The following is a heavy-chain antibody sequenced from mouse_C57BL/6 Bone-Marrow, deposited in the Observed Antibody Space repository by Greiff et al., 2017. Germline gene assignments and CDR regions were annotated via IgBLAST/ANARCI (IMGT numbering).Heavy chain of an antibody. CDR3: TRRGSSYNY. D-gene: IGHD1-1*01. Sequence: QVQLQQSGAELVRPGASVTLSCKASGYTFTDYEMHWVKQTPVHGLEWIGAIDPATGGTAYNQKFKGKAILTADKSSSTAYMELRSLTSEDAAFYYCTRRGSSYNYWGQGTTLTVAS. V-gene: IGHV1-15*01. CDR1: GYTFTDYE. CDR2: IDPATGGT. J-gene: IGHJ2*01.